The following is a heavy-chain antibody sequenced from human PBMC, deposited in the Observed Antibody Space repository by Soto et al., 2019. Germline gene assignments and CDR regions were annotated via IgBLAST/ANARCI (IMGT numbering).Heavy chain of an antibody. CDR3: ARPEYGDYRWYFDL. D-gene: IGHD4-17*01. Sequence: EVQLVESGGGLVQPGGSLRLSCAASGFTFSSYWMHWVRQAPGKGLVWVSRINSDGSSTSYADSVKGRLTISRDNAKNTLYLQMNSLRAEDTAVYYCARPEYGDYRWYFDLWGRGTLVTVSS. J-gene: IGHJ2*01. V-gene: IGHV3-74*01. CDR2: INSDGSST. CDR1: GFTFSSYW.